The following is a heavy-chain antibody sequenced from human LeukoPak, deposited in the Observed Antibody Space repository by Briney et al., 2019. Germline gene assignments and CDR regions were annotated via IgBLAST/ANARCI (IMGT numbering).Heavy chain of an antibody. CDR2: ISGSGGST. D-gene: IGHD2-8*01. Sequence: GGSLRLSCAASGFTFSSYAVSWVRQAPGKGLEWVPSISGSGGSTYSADSVKGRFTISRDNSKNTLYLQMNSLGAEDTALYYCAKDRSCTNDICHGDFDYWGQGTLVTVSS. V-gene: IGHV3-23*01. CDR3: AKDRSCTNDICHGDFDY. J-gene: IGHJ4*02. CDR1: GFTFSSYA.